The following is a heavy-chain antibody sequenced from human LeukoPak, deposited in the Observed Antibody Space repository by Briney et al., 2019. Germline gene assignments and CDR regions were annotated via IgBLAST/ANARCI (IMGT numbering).Heavy chain of an antibody. D-gene: IGHD3-10*01. V-gene: IGHV1-46*01. J-gene: IGHJ6*03. CDR3: ARASGSGSYYGHYYYYYYMDV. Sequence: ASVKVSCKASGYTFTTDYIHWVRQAPGQGLEWMGIINPSGGSTTYAQKFQGRVIMTGDTSTSTVYMELRSLRSEDTAVYYCARASGSGSYYGHYYYYYYMDVWGQGTTVTVSS. CDR1: GYTFTTDY. CDR2: INPSGGST.